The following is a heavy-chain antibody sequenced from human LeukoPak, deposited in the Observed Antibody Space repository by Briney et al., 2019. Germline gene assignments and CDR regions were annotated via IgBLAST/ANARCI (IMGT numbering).Heavy chain of an antibody. J-gene: IGHJ6*03. CDR2: IYYSGST. CDR1: GGSISSSSYY. D-gene: IGHD3-10*01. V-gene: IGHV4-39*01. Sequence: SETLSLTCTVSGGSISSSSYYWGWIRQPPGKGLEWIGSIYYSGSTYYNPSLKSRLTISVDTSKNQFSLKMGSVTAADTAVYFCARQLYVSGSYYAPMDVWGKGTTVTISS. CDR3: ARQLYVSGSYYAPMDV.